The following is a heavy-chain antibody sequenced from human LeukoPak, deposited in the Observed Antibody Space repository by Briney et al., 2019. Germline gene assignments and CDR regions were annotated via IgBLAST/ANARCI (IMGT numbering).Heavy chain of an antibody. CDR1: GGSISSSSYY. CDR2: IYYSGST. J-gene: IGHJ4*02. CDR3: ARGSFGDNDFWSGSYYFDY. D-gene: IGHD3-3*01. V-gene: IGHV4-39*07. Sequence: SSETLSLTCTVSGGSISSSSYYWGWIRQPPGKGLEWIGSIYYSGSTNYNPSLKSRVTISVGTSKNQFSLKLSSVTAADTAVYYCARGSFGDNDFWSGSYYFDYWGQGTLVTVSS.